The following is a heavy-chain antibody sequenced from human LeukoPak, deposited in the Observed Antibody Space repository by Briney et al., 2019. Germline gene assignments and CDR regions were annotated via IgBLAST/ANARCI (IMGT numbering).Heavy chain of an antibody. V-gene: IGHV1-69*04. Sequence: SVKVSCKASGGTFSNYAISWVRQAPGQGLEWMGRITPILGIVNYAQKFQGRVTITADKSTSTVYMELSSLRSEDTAVYYCARGGGGAGSYYLDYWGQGTLVTVSS. CDR1: GGTFSNYA. CDR2: ITPILGIV. D-gene: IGHD3-10*01. J-gene: IGHJ4*02. CDR3: ARGGGGAGSYYLDY.